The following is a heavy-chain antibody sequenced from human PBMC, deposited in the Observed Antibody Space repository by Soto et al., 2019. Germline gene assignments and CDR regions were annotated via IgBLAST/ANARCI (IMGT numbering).Heavy chain of an antibody. CDR3: ARIAGSIIRYYGMDV. V-gene: IGHV3-11*06. D-gene: IGHD5-12*01. CDR1: GFAFSDYY. Sequence: PGGSLRLSCAASGFAFSDYYMSWVRQAPGKGLEWVSYISSSSSYTNYADSVKGRFTISRDNAKNSLYLQMNSLRAEDTAVYYCARIAGSIIRYYGMDVWGQGTTVTVSS. J-gene: IGHJ6*02. CDR2: ISSSSSYT.